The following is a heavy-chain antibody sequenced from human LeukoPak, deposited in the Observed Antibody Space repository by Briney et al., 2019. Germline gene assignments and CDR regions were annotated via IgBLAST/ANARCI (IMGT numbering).Heavy chain of an antibody. CDR1: GGSISSSSYY. V-gene: IGHV4-39*01. D-gene: IGHD3-16*02. J-gene: IGHJ5*02. CDR2: IYYSGST. Sequence: PSETLSLTCTVSGGSISSSSYYWGWIRQPPGKGLEWIGSIYYSGSTYYNPSLKSRVTISVDTSKNQFSLKLSSVTAADTAVYYCARQLWGYDYVWGSYRYNWFDPWGQGTLVTVSS. CDR3: ARQLWGYDYVWGSYRYNWFDP.